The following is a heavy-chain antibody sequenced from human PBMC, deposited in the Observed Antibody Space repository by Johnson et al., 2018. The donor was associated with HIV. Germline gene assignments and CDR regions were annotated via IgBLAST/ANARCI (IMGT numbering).Heavy chain of an antibody. J-gene: IGHJ3*02. D-gene: IGHD1-26*01. CDR3: ASLGGSYSLDI. V-gene: IGHV3-66*01. CDR2: IYSGGST. CDR1: GFTVSSNY. Sequence: MQLVESGGGLVQPGGSLRLSCAAFGFTVSSNYMSWVRQAPGKGLEWVSVIYSGGSTYYADSVKGRFTISRDNSKNTLYLQMNSLRAEDTAVYYCASLGGSYSLDILGQGTMVTVSS.